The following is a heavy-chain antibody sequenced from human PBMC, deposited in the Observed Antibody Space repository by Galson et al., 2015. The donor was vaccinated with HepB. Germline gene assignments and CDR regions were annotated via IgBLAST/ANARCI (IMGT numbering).Heavy chain of an antibody. Sequence: SVKVSCKASGYTFTSYGISWVRQAPGQGLEWMGWISAYNGNTNYAQKLQGRVTMTTDTSTSTAYMELRSLRSDDTAVYYCARVGVEHWQQLAYGDFDYWGQGTLVTVSS. D-gene: IGHD6-13*01. CDR2: ISAYNGNT. J-gene: IGHJ4*02. CDR1: GYTFTSYG. CDR3: ARVGVEHWQQLAYGDFDY. V-gene: IGHV1-18*01.